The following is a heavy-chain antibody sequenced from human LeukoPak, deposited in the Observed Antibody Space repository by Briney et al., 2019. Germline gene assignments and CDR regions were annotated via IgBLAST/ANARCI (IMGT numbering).Heavy chain of an antibody. CDR3: ARSWVGASVDY. V-gene: IGHV1-2*02. Sequence: GASVKVSCKASGYAFTGYYMHWVRQAPGQRLEWMGWINPNSGGTNYAQKFQGRVTMTRDTSISTAYMELSRLRSDDTAVYYCARSWVGASVDYWGQGTLVTVSS. CDR1: GYAFTGYY. D-gene: IGHD1-26*01. CDR2: INPNSGGT. J-gene: IGHJ4*02.